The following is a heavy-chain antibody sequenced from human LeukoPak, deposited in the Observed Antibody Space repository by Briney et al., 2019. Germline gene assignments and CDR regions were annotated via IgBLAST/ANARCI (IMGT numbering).Heavy chain of an antibody. Sequence: GGSLRLSCAASGFTFSDYYMSWIRQAPGKGLEWVSYISSSGSTIYYADSVKGRFTISRDNAKNSLYLQMNSLRAEDTAVYYCARRLYSSSSWYYMDVWGKGTTVTVSS. CDR2: ISSSGSTI. V-gene: IGHV3-11*04. J-gene: IGHJ6*03. D-gene: IGHD6-6*01. CDR1: GFTFSDYY. CDR3: ARRLYSSSSWYYMDV.